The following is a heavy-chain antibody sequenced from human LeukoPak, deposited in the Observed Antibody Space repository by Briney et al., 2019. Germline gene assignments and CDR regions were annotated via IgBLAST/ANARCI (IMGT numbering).Heavy chain of an antibody. CDR3: ARAVEYNFWSGLQRRAATFDY. CDR2: INHSGST. J-gene: IGHJ4*02. V-gene: IGHV4-34*01. D-gene: IGHD3-3*01. Sequence: SETLSLTCAVYGGSFSGYYGSWIRQPPGKGLEWIGKINHSGSTNYNPSLKSRVTISVDTSKNQFSLKLTSVTAADTAVYYCARAVEYNFWSGLQRRAATFDYWGQGTLVTVSS. CDR1: GGSFSGYY.